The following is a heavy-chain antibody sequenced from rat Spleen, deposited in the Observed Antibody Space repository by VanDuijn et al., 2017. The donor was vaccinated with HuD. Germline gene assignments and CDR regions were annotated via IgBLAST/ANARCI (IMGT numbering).Heavy chain of an antibody. Sequence: EVQLVESGGGLVQPGNSLKLSCAASGFTFSDYAMAWVRQAPTKGLEWVASISPSGVGTYYRDSMKGRFTISRANAKSTLYLQMDSLRSEDTATYYCARNSGYGFAYWGQGTLVTVSS. CDR1: GFTFSDYA. D-gene: IGHD4-3*01. J-gene: IGHJ3*01. CDR3: ARNSGYGFAY. V-gene: IGHV5S23*01. CDR2: ISPSGVGT.